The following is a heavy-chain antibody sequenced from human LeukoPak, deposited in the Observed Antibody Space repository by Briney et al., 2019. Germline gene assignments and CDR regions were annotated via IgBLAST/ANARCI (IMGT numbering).Heavy chain of an antibody. V-gene: IGHV1-8*03. CDR2: MNPNSGNT. CDR1: GYTFTSYD. J-gene: IGHJ4*02. Sequence: GASVKVSCKASGYTFTSYDVNWVRQATGQGLEWMGWMNPNSGNTGYAQKFQGRVTITRNTSISTAYMELSSLRSEDTAVYYCARAQSYYDKGLDYWGQGTLVTVSS. D-gene: IGHD3-22*01. CDR3: ARAQSYYDKGLDY.